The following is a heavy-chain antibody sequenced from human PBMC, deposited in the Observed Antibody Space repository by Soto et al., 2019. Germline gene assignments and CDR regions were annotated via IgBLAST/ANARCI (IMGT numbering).Heavy chain of an antibody. Sequence: SETLSLTCTVSGGSISSYYWSWIRQPPGKGLEWIGYIYYSGSTNYNPSLKSRVTISVDTSKNQFSLKLSSVTAADTAVYYCARVALDRGSWYLAGPGYLDYWGQGTLVTVSS. D-gene: IGHD6-13*01. CDR1: GGSISSYY. J-gene: IGHJ4*02. CDR3: ARVALDRGSWYLAGPGYLDY. CDR2: IYYSGST. V-gene: IGHV4-59*01.